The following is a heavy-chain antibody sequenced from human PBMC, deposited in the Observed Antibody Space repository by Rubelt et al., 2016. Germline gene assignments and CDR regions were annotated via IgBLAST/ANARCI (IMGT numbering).Heavy chain of an antibody. D-gene: IGHD4-11*01. Sequence: SRVTIAVDTSKNQFSLKLSSVTAADTAVYYCARGYYCNYWAVGYYFDYWGQGTLVTVSS. CDR3: ARGYYCNYWAVGYYFDY. J-gene: IGHJ4*02. V-gene: IGHV4-34*01.